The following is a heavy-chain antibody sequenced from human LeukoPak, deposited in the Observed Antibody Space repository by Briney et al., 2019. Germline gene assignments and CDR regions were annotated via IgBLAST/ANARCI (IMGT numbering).Heavy chain of an antibody. CDR3: ARGYKGYMDV. V-gene: IGHV3-64*01. Sequence: GGALRLSCAASGLIISGNAMVWVRQAPGKGLEYVSAINSNGNSTYYANSVKGRFTLSRDNSKNTLHLEMDSLRPEDMAVYYCARGYKGYMDVWGKGTTVTVSS. CDR1: GLIISGNA. D-gene: IGHD3-10*01. J-gene: IGHJ6*03. CDR2: INSNGNST.